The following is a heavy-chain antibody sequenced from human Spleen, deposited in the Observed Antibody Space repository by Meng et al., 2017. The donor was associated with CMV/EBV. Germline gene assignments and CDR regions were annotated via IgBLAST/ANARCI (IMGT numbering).Heavy chain of an antibody. J-gene: IGHJ4*02. Sequence: GYTFTSYYIHWVRQAPGHGLEWMGIIKPGGGSTTYAQKFQGRVTLTRDMSTSTVYMELSSLRSEDTAVYYCARDQIAVSGLSYYFDFWGQGTLVTVSS. CDR1: GYTFTSYY. CDR2: IKPGGGST. D-gene: IGHD6-19*01. CDR3: ARDQIAVSGLSYYFDF. V-gene: IGHV1-46*01.